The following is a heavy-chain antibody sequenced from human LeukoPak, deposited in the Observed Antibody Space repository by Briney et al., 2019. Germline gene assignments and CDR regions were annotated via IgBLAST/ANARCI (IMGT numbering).Heavy chain of an antibody. J-gene: IGHJ6*03. V-gene: IGHV3-23*01. CDR1: GLTFSRYA. CDR2: ISGSGGKT. Sequence: PGGSLRLSCAASGLTFSRYAMIWVRQAPGKGLEWVSAISGSGGKTYYADSVKGRFSISRDNSKNTLYLQMNSLRAEDTAVYYCANPPTSSVEYYYYYYMDVWGKGTTVTVSS. D-gene: IGHD3-22*01. CDR3: ANPPTSSVEYYYYYYMDV.